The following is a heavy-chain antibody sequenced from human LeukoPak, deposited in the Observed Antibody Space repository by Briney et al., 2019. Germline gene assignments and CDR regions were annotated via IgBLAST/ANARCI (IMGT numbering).Heavy chain of an antibody. J-gene: IGHJ6*03. CDR2: IIPILGIA. D-gene: IGHD3-10*01. Sequence: GSSVKVSCKASGGTFISYTISWVRQAPGQGLEWMGRIIPILGIANYAQKFQGRVTITADKSTSTAYMELSSLRSEDTAVYYCARDEVPRGKYYYYYMDVWGKGTTVTVSS. CDR1: GGTFISYT. CDR3: ARDEVPRGKYYYYYMDV. V-gene: IGHV1-69*04.